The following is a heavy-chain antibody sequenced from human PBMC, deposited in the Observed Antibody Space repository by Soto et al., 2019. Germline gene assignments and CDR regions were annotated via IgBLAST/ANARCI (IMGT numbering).Heavy chain of an antibody. CDR2: IVVGSGNT. Sequence: SVKVSCKASGVTFTSSARQWVRQARGQRLEWIGWIVVGSGNTNYAQKFQERVTITRDMSTSTAYMELSSLRSEDTAVYYCAAAGHDYGAGGGLWGQGTLVPVSS. D-gene: IGHD4-17*01. CDR3: AAAGHDYGAGGGL. CDR1: GVTFTSSA. J-gene: IGHJ4*02. V-gene: IGHV1-58*02.